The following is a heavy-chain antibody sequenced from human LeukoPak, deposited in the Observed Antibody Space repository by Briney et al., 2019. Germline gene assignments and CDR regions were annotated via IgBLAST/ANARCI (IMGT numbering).Heavy chain of an antibody. CDR1: GLSFSGYY. Sequence: SETLSLTCAVYGLSFSGYYWSWIRQPPGKGLEWIGEINHSGSTNYNPSLKSRVTISVDTSKNQFSLKLSSVTAADTAVYYCARDSVWGSYNYFDYWGQGTLATVSS. CDR3: ARDSVWGSYNYFDY. D-gene: IGHD3-16*01. V-gene: IGHV4-34*01. J-gene: IGHJ4*02. CDR2: INHSGST.